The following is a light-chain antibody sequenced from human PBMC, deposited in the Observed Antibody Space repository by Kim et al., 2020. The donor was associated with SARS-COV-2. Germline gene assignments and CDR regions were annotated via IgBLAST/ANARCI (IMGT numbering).Light chain of an antibody. CDR3: GTWDSSLSGV. J-gene: IGLJ2*01. V-gene: IGLV1-51*01. Sequence: QKVTISCSRSSSNIGNNYVSWYQQLPGTAPKLLIYDNNKRPSGIPDRFSGSKSGTSATLGITGLQTGDEADYYCGTWDSSLSGVFGGGTQLTVL. CDR2: DNN. CDR1: SSNIGNNY.